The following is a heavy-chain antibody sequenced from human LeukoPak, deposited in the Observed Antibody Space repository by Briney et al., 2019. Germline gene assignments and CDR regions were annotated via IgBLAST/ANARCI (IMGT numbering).Heavy chain of an antibody. CDR2: ISSSSSTI. V-gene: IGHV3-48*01. CDR1: GFTFSSYS. Sequence: GGSLRLSCAASGFTFSSYSMNWVRQAPGKGLEWVSYISSSSSTIYYADSVKGRFTISRDNAKNSLYLQMNSLRAEDTAAYYCAKDATPEAYWGQGTLVTVSS. J-gene: IGHJ4*02. CDR3: AKDATPEAY.